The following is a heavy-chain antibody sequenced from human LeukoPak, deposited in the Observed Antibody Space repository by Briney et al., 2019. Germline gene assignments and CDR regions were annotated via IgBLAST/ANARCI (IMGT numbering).Heavy chain of an antibody. V-gene: IGHV1-8*01. D-gene: IGHD6-13*01. CDR3: ATAYSSSWYGNLFDY. CDR2: MNPNSGNT. J-gene: IGHJ4*02. Sequence: ASVKVSCKASGYTFTSYDINWVRQATGQGLEWMGWMNPNSGNTGYAQKFQGRVTMTEDTSTDTAYMELSSLRSEDTAVYYCATAYSSSWYGNLFDYWGQGTLVTVSS. CDR1: GYTFTSYD.